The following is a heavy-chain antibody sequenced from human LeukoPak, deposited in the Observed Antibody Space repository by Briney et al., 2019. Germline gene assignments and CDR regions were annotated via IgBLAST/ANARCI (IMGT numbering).Heavy chain of an antibody. CDR3: ARHDGYCSGGSCYWDTENWYFDL. D-gene: IGHD2-15*01. V-gene: IGHV4-59*08. Sequence: SETLSLTCAVYGGSFSGYYWSWIRQPPGKGLEWIGYIYYSGSTNYNPSLKSRVSISVDTSKNQFSLKLSSVTAADTAVYYCARHDGYCSGGSCYWDTENWYFDLWGRGTLVTVSS. CDR2: IYYSGST. CDR1: GGSFSGYY. J-gene: IGHJ2*01.